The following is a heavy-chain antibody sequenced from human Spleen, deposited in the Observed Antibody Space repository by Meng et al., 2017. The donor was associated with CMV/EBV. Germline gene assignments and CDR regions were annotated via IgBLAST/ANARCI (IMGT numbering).Heavy chain of an antibody. J-gene: IGHJ6*02. CDR1: GGSVSSGSYY. CDR2: IYYSGST. Sequence: SETLSLTCTVSGGSVSSGSYYWSWIRQPPGKGLEWIGYIYYSGSTNDNPSLKSRVTISVDTSKHQFSLKLSSVTAADTAVYYCARGGRDDYVWGSYRYPRGSYYYGMDVWGQGTTVTVSS. CDR3: ARGGRDDYVWGSYRYPRGSYYYGMDV. D-gene: IGHD3-16*02. V-gene: IGHV4-61*01.